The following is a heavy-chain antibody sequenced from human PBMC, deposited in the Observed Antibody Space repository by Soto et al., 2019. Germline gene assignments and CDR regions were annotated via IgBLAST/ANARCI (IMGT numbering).Heavy chain of an antibody. Sequence: SETLSLTCAVYGGSFSGYYWSWIRQPPGKGLEWIGYIYYSGSTNYNPSLKSRVTISVDTSKNQFSLKLSSVTAADTAVYYCARRAGDQRDWYFDLWGRGTLVTVSS. D-gene: IGHD7-27*01. CDR3: ARRAGDQRDWYFDL. CDR2: IYYSGST. CDR1: GGSFSGYY. V-gene: IGHV4-59*08. J-gene: IGHJ2*01.